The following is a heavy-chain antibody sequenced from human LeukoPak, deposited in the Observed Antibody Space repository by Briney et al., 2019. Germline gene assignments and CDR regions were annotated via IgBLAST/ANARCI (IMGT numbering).Heavy chain of an antibody. Sequence: ASVNVSCKASGYTFTSYAMHWVRQAPGQRLEWMGWINAGKGNTKYSQKFQGRVTITRDTSASTAYMELSSLRSEDTAVYYCARAPPDAFDIWGQGTMVTVSS. CDR3: ARAPPDAFDI. V-gene: IGHV1-3*01. J-gene: IGHJ3*02. CDR2: INAGKGNT. CDR1: GYTFTSYA.